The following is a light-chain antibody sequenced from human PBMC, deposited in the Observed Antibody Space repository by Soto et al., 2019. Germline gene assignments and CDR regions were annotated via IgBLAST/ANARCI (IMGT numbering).Light chain of an antibody. J-gene: IGKJ1*01. Sequence: EIVLTQSPGTLSLSPGERATLSCRASQSVSSSYLAWYQQKPGQAPRLLIYDASNRASGIPARFSGSGSGTDFTLTISRLEPEDFAIYYCQQRSKMPLTFGHGTKVDIK. V-gene: IGKV3D-20*02. CDR2: DAS. CDR3: QQRSKMPLT. CDR1: QSVSSSY.